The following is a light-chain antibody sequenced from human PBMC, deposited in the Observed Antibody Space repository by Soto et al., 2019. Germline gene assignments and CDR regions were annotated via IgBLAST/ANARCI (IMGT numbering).Light chain of an antibody. CDR2: AAS. J-gene: IGKJ4*01. CDR1: QSISNY. Sequence: DIQMTQSPSSLSVSVGARVTITCRASQSISNYLNWYQQKPGKAPKLLIYAASSLQSGVPSRFSSSGSGTDFTLTISRLQPEDFATYYCQQSYSTPLTFGGGTKVEIK. V-gene: IGKV1-39*01. CDR3: QQSYSTPLT.